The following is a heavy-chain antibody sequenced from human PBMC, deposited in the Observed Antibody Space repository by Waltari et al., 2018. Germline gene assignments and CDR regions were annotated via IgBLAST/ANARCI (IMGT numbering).Heavy chain of an antibody. CDR1: VGTFSSYA. CDR3: ARGDCSGGSCYRPWYFDL. CDR2: IIPIFGTA. D-gene: IGHD2-15*01. Sequence: QVQLVQSGAEVKKPGSSVKVSCQASVGTFSSYAIRLVRQAPRPGLEWMGGIIPIFGTANAAKKFHGMVTITGDESTSTAYMELSSLRSEDTAVYYCARGDCSGGSCYRPWYFDLWGRGTLVTVSS. J-gene: IGHJ2*01. V-gene: IGHV1-69*01.